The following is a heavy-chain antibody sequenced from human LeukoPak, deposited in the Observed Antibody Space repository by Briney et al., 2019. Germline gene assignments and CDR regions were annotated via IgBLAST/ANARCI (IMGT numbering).Heavy chain of an antibody. CDR2: IYYSGST. J-gene: IGHJ6*02. CDR1: GDSISSNK. V-gene: IGHV4-28*03. Sequence: SETLSLTCAVSGDSISSNKWWHWVRQPPGKGLEWIGYIYYSGSTNYNPSLKSRVTISVDTSKNQFSLKLSSVTAADTAVYYCAREGYYYGMDVWGQGTTVTVSS. CDR3: AREGYYYGMDV.